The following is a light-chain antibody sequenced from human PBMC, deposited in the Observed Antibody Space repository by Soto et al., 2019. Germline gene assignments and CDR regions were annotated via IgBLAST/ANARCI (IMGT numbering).Light chain of an antibody. CDR1: QGISRA. CDR3: QQFNNNPFT. J-gene: IGKJ3*01. Sequence: AIQLTQSPSSLSASVGDRVTITCRASQGISRALAWYQQTPGKPPKLLIYDASTLEIGVPSRFSGSGSVTDFTLTISNLQPADFATYYCQQFNNNPFTFGPGTKVDI. CDR2: DAS. V-gene: IGKV1D-13*01.